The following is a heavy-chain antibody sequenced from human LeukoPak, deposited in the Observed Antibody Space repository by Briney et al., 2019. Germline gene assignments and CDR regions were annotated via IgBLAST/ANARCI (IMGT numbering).Heavy chain of an antibody. Sequence: SSETLSLTCTVSGGSISSYYWSWIRQPPGKGLEWIGYIYYSGSTNYNPSLKSRVTISVDTSKNQFSLKLRSVTAADTAVYYCARGHSIEPYYYYYYMDVWGKGTTVTVSS. V-gene: IGHV4-59*01. CDR1: GGSISSYY. J-gene: IGHJ6*03. CDR3: ARGHSIEPYYYYYYMDV. D-gene: IGHD4-11*01. CDR2: IYYSGST.